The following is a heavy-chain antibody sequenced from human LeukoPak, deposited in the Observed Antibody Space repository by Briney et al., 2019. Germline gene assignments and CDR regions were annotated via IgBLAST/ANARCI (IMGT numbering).Heavy chain of an antibody. CDR1: GYTFTNYA. J-gene: IGHJ6*03. D-gene: IGHD6-6*01. CDR3: ARGIRSPPYYYMDV. CDR2: INAGNGNT. V-gene: IGHV1-3*03. Sequence: ASVKVSCKASGYTFTNYAMNWVRQAPGQRLEWMGWINAGNGNTKYSQEFQGRVAITRDTSASTAYMELSSLRSEDMAVYYCARGIRSPPYYYMDVWGKGTTVTVSS.